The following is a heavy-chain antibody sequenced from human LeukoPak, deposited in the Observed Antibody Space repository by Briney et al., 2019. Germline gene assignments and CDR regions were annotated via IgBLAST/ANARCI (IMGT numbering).Heavy chain of an antibody. CDR2: ISSSSSYI. CDR1: GFTFSSYS. CDR3: ARDSGYGNWFDP. D-gene: IGHD6-13*01. Sequence: SGGSLRLSCAASGFTFSSYSMNWVRQAPGKGLEWVSSISSSSSYIYYADSVKGRFTISRDNAKNSLYLQMNSLRAEDTAVYYCARDSGYGNWFDPWGQGTLVTVSS. J-gene: IGHJ5*02. V-gene: IGHV3-21*01.